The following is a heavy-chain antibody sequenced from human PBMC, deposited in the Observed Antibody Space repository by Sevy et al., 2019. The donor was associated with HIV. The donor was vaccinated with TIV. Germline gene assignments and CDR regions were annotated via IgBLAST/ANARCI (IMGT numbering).Heavy chain of an antibody. CDR3: ARQVDNWFDP. CDR2: INPSSGGT. CDR1: GYTFTYYY. Sequence: ASVKVSCETSGYTFTYYYIHWVRQAPGQGLEWMGWINPSSGGTHYAQKFQGRVSVTSDTSRRTSYMELRRLRSDDTALYYCARQVDNWFDPWGQGTPVTVSS. D-gene: IGHD2-15*01. V-gene: IGHV1-2*02. J-gene: IGHJ5*02.